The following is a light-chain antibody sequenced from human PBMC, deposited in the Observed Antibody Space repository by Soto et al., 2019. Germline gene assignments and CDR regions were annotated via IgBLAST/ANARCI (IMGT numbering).Light chain of an antibody. CDR3: CSYAGSYTWV. CDR2: DVS. Sequence: QSALTQPRSVSGSPGQSVTISCTGTSSDVGGYNYVSWYQQHTGKAPKLMIYDVSKRPSGVPDRLSGSKSGNTASLTISGLQAEEEADYYCCSYAGSYTWVFGGGTKVTVL. J-gene: IGLJ2*01. CDR1: SSDVGGYNY. V-gene: IGLV2-11*01.